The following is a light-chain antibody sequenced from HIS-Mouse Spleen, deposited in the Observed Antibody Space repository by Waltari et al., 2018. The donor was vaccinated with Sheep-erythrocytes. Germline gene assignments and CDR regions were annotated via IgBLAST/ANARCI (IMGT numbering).Light chain of an antibody. V-gene: IGLV3-10*01. CDR2: QDS. J-gene: IGLJ2*01. CDR1: KLGDKY. CDR3: YSTDSSGNHVV. Sequence: SYELTQPPSVSVSPGQTASITCSGDKLGDKYACWYQQKPGQSPGLVIYQDSKRPSGIPERFSGSSSGTMATLTISGAQVEDEADYYCYSTDSSGNHVVFGGGTKLTVL.